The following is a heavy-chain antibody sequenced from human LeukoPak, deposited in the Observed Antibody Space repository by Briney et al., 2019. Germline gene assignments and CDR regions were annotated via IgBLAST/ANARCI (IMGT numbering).Heavy chain of an antibody. V-gene: IGHV7-4-1*02. J-gene: IGHJ4*02. CDR2: IHPSTGNP. Sequence: ASVKVSCKASGYTFTNCAMNWVRQAPGQGLEWMGWIHPSTGNPTYAQGFTGRFVFSLDTSVSTTYLQISSLKAEDTAVYYCARAYQHLGELSLPHYWGQGTLVTVSS. CDR3: ARAYQHLGELSLPHY. D-gene: IGHD3-16*02. CDR1: GYTFTNCA.